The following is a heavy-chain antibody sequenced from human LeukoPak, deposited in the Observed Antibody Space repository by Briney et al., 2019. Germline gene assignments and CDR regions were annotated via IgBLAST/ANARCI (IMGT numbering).Heavy chain of an antibody. Sequence: PGGSLTLSCAASGFTFSSYSMKWLRQAPGRGLEWVSYISSSSSTIYYADSVKGRFTISRDNAKNSLYLQMNSLRAEDTAVYYCARGITSVPFDYWGQGTLVTVSS. J-gene: IGHJ4*02. CDR2: ISSSSSTI. D-gene: IGHD3-10*01. CDR3: ARGITSVPFDY. V-gene: IGHV3-48*01. CDR1: GFTFSSYS.